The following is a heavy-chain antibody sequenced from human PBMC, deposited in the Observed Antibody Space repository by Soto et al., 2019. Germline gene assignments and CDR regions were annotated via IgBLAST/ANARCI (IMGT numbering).Heavy chain of an antibody. CDR1: GFTFSTYS. Sequence: GGSLRLSCAASGFTFSTYSMNWVRQAPGKGLEWVSSISSSSTIYYADSVKGRFTISRDNVQNSLYLQMHSLRAEDTAVYYCAKRDYNRYLAADGMDVWGQGTTVTVSS. CDR2: ISSSSTI. D-gene: IGHD3-9*01. J-gene: IGHJ6*02. V-gene: IGHV3-48*01. CDR3: AKRDYNRYLAADGMDV.